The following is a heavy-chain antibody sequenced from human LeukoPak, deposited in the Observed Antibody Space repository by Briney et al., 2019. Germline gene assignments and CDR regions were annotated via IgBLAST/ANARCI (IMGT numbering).Heavy chain of an antibody. CDR3: AAQQPRALIVDP. Sequence: SSETLSLTCTVSGGSISSYYWSWIRQPPRKGLEWIGYIYYSGSTNYNPSLKSRVTISVDTSKNQFSLKLSPVTAADTAVYYCAAQQPRALIVDPWGQGTLVTVSS. D-gene: IGHD6-13*01. CDR1: GGSISSYY. J-gene: IGHJ5*02. CDR2: IYYSGST. V-gene: IGHV4-59*08.